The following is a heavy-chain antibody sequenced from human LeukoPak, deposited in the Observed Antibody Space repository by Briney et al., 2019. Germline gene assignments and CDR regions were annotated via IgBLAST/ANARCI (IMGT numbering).Heavy chain of an antibody. CDR3: ARVYDNLTGYYLDY. J-gene: IGHJ4*02. V-gene: IGHV3-66*01. D-gene: IGHD3-9*01. CDR1: GFTVSSNY. CDR2: IYSGGST. Sequence: QPGGSLRLSCAASGFTVSSNYMSWVRQAPGKGLEWVSVIYSGGSTYYADSVKGRFTISRDNSKNTLYLQMNSLRAEDTAVYYCARVYDNLTGYYLDYWGQGTLVTVSS.